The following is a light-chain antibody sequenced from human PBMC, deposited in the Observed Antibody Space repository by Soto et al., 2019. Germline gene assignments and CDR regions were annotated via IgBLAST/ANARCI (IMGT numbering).Light chain of an antibody. CDR2: DVS. V-gene: IGLV2-14*03. J-gene: IGLJ2*01. Sequence: QSALTQPASVSGSPGRSVTISCTGTSTDVGDFNYVSWYQHLPGRAPKLIIYDVSNRPSGISYRFSASKSGRTASLTMSGLQAEDEDDYYCSSYSSSTTHVVFGGGTKLTVL. CDR1: STDVGDFNY. CDR3: SSYSSSTTHVV.